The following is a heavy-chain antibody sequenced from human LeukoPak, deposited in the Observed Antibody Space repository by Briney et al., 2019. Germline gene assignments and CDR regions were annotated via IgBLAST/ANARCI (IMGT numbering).Heavy chain of an antibody. J-gene: IGHJ4*02. CDR3: AKGPHDSTVEEGYFDY. V-gene: IGHV3-23*01. CDR2: ISGSGGST. D-gene: IGHD4-17*01. Sequence: PGGSLRLSCAASGFTFSSYAMSWVRQAPGKGLEWVSAISGSGGSTYYADSVKGRFTISRDNSKNTLYLQMNSLRAEDTAVYYCAKGPHDSTVEEGYFDYWGQGTLVTVSS. CDR1: GFTFSSYA.